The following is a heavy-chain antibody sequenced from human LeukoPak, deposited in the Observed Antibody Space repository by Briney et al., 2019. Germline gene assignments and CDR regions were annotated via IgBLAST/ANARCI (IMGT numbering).Heavy chain of an antibody. CDR1: GFSFRSHW. J-gene: IGHJ3*02. Sequence: PGGSLRLSCAASGFSFRSHWMSWVRQAPGKGLEWVANINLDGSEKYYVDSVMGRFAVSRDNADTSLYLQINSLRAEDTAVYFCARDSEKSSSFAFDIWGQGTMVTVSS. V-gene: IGHV3-7*01. CDR3: ARDSEKSSSFAFDI. CDR2: INLDGSEK. D-gene: IGHD6-13*01.